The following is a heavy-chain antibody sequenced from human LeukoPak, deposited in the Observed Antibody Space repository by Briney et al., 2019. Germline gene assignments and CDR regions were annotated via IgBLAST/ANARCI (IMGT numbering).Heavy chain of an antibody. J-gene: IGHJ4*02. D-gene: IGHD6-13*01. CDR2: INHSGST. CDR3: ARGLTSSSWYSVVY. CDR1: GGSLSGYY. V-gene: IGHV4-34*01. Sequence: PSETLSLTCAVYGGSLSGYYWSWIRQPPGKGLEWIGEINHSGSTNYNPSLKSRVTISVDTSKNQFSLKLSSVTAADTAVYYCARGLTSSSWYSVVYWGQGTLVTVSS.